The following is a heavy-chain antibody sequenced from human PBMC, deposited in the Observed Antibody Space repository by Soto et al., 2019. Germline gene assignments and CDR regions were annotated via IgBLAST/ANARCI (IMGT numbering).Heavy chain of an antibody. Sequence: QVQLIQSGAEMKKPGASVKVSCKTSGYIFIGSYIHWVRQAPGQGLEWMGFISPERGDTNFAHKFQGRVTMTRDTSINTAHMELSHLTSDDTAIYYCARAFTSFGVVSIYFENWGQGTLVTVSS. CDR3: ARAFTSFGVVSIYFEN. CDR2: ISPERGDT. D-gene: IGHD3-3*01. J-gene: IGHJ4*02. CDR1: GYIFIGSY. V-gene: IGHV1-2*02.